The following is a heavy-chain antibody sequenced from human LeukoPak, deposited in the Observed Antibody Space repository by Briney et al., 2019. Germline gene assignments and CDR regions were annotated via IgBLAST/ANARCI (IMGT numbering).Heavy chain of an antibody. Sequence: GGSLRLSCAASGFTFSTYWMGWVRQAPGKGLEWVANIKQDGSEKYYLDSVKGRFTISRDNAKNSLYLQMNSLRAEDTAVYFCTRGAAAGIDYWGQGTLVTVSS. J-gene: IGHJ4*02. CDR3: TRGAAAGIDY. V-gene: IGHV3-7*01. CDR2: IKQDGSEK. D-gene: IGHD6-13*01. CDR1: GFTFSTYW.